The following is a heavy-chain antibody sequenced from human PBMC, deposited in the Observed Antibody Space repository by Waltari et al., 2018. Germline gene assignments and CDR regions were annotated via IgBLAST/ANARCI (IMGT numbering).Heavy chain of an antibody. Sequence: QVQLVQSGAEVKKPGASVKVPCKAAGDTFTSGDINGVRQASGQGLRWMGWMNPKSGKKNYAQKFLGRVTMTMDISVNTAYMELSSLTSEDTAVYYCAAEKWERQGGYYYFGMDVWGQGTTVTVSS. J-gene: IGHJ6*02. CDR1: GDTFTSGD. D-gene: IGHD1-26*01. V-gene: IGHV1-8*01. CDR3: AAEKWERQGGYYYFGMDV. CDR2: MNPKSGKK.